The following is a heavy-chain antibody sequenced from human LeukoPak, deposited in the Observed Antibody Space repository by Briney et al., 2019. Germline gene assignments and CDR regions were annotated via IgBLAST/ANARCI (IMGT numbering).Heavy chain of an antibody. CDR3: ARVGSGYYTDY. V-gene: IGHV3-23*01. CDR1: GFTFAGYA. Sequence: GGCLRLSCAASGFTFAGYAMSWVRQAPGKGLEWVSTISGSGGDTYYADSVKGRFTISRDNSKNTLFLQMGSLRAEDMAVYYCARVGSGYYTDYWGQGTLVTVSS. D-gene: IGHD3-3*01. CDR2: ISGSGGDT. J-gene: IGHJ4*02.